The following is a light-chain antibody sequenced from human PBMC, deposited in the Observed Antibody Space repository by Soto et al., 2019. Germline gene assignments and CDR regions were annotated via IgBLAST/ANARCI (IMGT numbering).Light chain of an antibody. CDR2: AAS. V-gene: IGKV1-39*01. CDR3: QQSYRTPLT. J-gene: IGKJ4*01. CDR1: QSISSY. Sequence: DIQMTHSPSSLSASVGDRVTITCRASQSISSYLNWYQQKPGKAPKLLIYAASSSQSGVPSRFSGSGSGTDFTLTISRLRPEDFTTYYCQQSYRTPLTFGGGTKVEIK.